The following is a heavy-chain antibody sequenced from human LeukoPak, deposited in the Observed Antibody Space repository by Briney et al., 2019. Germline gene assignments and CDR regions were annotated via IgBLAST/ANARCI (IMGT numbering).Heavy chain of an antibody. CDR1: GFSFSSSW. CDR2: TGPDGSEG. Sequence: GGSLRLSCAASGFSFSSSWMTWVRQAPGKGLEWVANTGPDGSEGYHVDSVKGRFTISRDNAKNLLFLQMNSLRAEDSAVYYCVRGSRGMDAWGQGTTVIVSS. CDR3: VRGSRGMDA. J-gene: IGHJ6*02. V-gene: IGHV3-7*01. D-gene: IGHD6-6*01.